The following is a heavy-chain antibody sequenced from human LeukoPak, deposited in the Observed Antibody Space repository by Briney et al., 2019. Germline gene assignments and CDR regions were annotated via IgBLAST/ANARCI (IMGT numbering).Heavy chain of an antibody. D-gene: IGHD2-21*01. Sequence: GGSLRLSCAASGFTFSSYAMHWVRQAPGKGLEWVAVIWHDGSDKYYIDSAKGRFTISRDNSKNTLYLQMNSLRAEDTAVYYCAKDMGDTALQNFFDPWGQGTLVTVSS. CDR2: IWHDGSDK. CDR1: GFTFSSYA. J-gene: IGHJ5*02. V-gene: IGHV3-33*06. CDR3: AKDMGDTALQNFFDP.